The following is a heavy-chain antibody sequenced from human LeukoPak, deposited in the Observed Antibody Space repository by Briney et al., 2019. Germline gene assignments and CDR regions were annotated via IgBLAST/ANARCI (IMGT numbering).Heavy chain of an antibody. CDR3: ARDRYPSALDV. D-gene: IGHD1-1*01. V-gene: IGHV3-30*04. Sequence: PGGSLRLSCAASGFTFSSYAMHWVRQAPGKGLEWVAVISYDGSNKYYADSVKGRFTISRDNSKNTLYLQMNSLRAEDTAVYYCARDRYPSALDVWGKGTTVTISS. CDR2: ISYDGSNK. J-gene: IGHJ6*04. CDR1: GFTFSSYA.